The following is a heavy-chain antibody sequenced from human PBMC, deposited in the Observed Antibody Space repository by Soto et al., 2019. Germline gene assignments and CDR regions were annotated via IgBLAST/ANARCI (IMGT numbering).Heavy chain of an antibody. CDR3: ARGGVDIVATIYSYYYMDV. CDR2: IYSSGST. J-gene: IGHJ6*03. Sequence: NPSYTLSLTCSVSGGSISSYYWSWIRQPPGKGLEWIGFIYSSGSTNYNPSLKSRVTISVDTSKNQFSLKLSSVTAADTAVYYCARGGVDIVATIYSYYYMDVWGKGTTVTVSS. D-gene: IGHD5-12*01. CDR1: GGSISSYY. V-gene: IGHV4-59*08.